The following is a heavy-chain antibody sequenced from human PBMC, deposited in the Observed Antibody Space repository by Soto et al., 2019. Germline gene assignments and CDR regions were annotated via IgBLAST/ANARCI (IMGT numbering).Heavy chain of an antibody. V-gene: IGHV3-23*01. Sequence: PGGSLRLSCAASGFTFSSYAMSWVRQAPGKGLEWVSAISGSGGSTYYADSEKGRFTISRENAKHSLYLPMNRLRAGDTAVYYCARARSAYGDYFEYWGQGTLFTVSS. CDR1: GFTFSSYA. J-gene: IGHJ4*02. CDR2: ISGSGGST. CDR3: ARARSAYGDYFEY. D-gene: IGHD3-10*01.